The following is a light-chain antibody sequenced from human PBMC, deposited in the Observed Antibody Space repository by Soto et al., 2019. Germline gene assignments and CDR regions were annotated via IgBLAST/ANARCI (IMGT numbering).Light chain of an antibody. J-gene: IGKJ1*01. CDR1: QSVSNNY. CDR3: QQYGSSGT. V-gene: IGKV3-20*01. Sequence: EIVLTQSPGTLSLSPGERATLYCRASQSVSNNYLAWYQQKPGQAPRLLIYGASNRATGIPDRFSGSGSRTDFTLTISRLEPEDFAVYYCQQYGSSGTFGQGTKVDIK. CDR2: GAS.